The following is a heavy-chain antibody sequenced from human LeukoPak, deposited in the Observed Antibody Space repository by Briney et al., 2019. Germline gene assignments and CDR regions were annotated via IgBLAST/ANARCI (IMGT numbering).Heavy chain of an antibody. Sequence: SVKVSCKASGDTFINYAISWVRQAPGQGLEWMGGIIPIFGSANYAQKFQGRVTITTDESTITAYMELSSLSSEDTAVYYCARGPRAYYYYYMDVWGKGTTVTVSS. CDR1: GDTFINYA. CDR2: IIPIFGSA. J-gene: IGHJ6*03. V-gene: IGHV1-69*05. CDR3: ARGPRAYYYYYMDV.